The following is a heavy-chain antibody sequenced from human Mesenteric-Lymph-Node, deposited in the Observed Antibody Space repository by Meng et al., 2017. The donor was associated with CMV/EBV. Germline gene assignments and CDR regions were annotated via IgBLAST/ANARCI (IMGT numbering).Heavy chain of an antibody. D-gene: IGHD3-10*01. V-gene: IGHV4-34*01. J-gene: IGHJ6*02. CDR1: GGSFSGYY. CDR2: INHSGST. Sequence: SETLSLTCAVYGGSFSGYYWSWIRQPPGKGLEWIGEINHSGSTNYNPSLKSRVTISVDTSKNQFSLKLNSVTAADTAVYYCARSPMVRGEDSYYYYGMDVWGQGTTVTVSS. CDR3: ARSPMVRGEDSYYYYGMDV.